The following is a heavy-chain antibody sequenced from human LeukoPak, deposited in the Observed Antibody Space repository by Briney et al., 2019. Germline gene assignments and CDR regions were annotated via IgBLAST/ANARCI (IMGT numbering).Heavy chain of an antibody. Sequence: GGSLRLSCAASGFTVSSNYMSWVRQAPGKGLEWVSVIYSGGSTYYADSVKGRFTISRDNSKNTLYLQMNSLRAEDTAVYYCAKERARPNFGFDPWGQGTLVTVSS. CDR1: GFTVSSNY. CDR3: AKERARPNFGFDP. D-gene: IGHD2-8*01. CDR2: IYSGGST. V-gene: IGHV3-53*05. J-gene: IGHJ5*02.